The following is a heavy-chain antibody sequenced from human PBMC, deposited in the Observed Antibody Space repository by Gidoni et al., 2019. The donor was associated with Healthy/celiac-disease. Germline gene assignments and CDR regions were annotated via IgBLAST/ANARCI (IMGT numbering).Heavy chain of an antibody. CDR3: ARDAAGDSSAGWFDP. D-gene: IGHD6-19*01. J-gene: IGHJ5*02. V-gene: IGHV3-21*01. CDR2: ISSSSSYI. Sequence: EVQLVESGGGLVKPGGSLRLSCAASGFTFSSYSMNWVRQAPGKGLEWVSSISSSSSYIYYADSVKGRFTISRDNAKNSLYLQMNSLRAEDTAVYYCARDAAGDSSAGWFDPWGQGTLVTVSS. CDR1: GFTFSSYS.